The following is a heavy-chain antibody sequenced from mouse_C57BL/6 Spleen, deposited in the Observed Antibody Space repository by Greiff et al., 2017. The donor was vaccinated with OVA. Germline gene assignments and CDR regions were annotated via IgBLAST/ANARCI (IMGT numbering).Heavy chain of an antibody. D-gene: IGHD1-1*01. J-gene: IGHJ2*01. Sequence: VHVKQSVAELVRPGASVKLSCTASGFNIKNTYMHWVKQRPEQGLEWIGRIDPANGNTKYAPKFQGKATITADTSSNTAYLQLSSLTSEDTAIYYCARGKYYGSTFDYWGQGTTLTVSS. CDR1: GFNIKNTY. V-gene: IGHV14-3*01. CDR2: IDPANGNT. CDR3: ARGKYYGSTFDY.